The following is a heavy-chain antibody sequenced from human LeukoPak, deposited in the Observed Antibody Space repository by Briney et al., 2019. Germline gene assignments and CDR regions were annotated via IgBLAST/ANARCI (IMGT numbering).Heavy chain of an antibody. CDR3: ARDRAWNYFDY. Sequence: PGRSLRLSCAASGFTFSSYAMHWVRRAPGKALEWVATISSDGGNRYYSDSVKGRFTISRDNSKNTLYLQMDSLRAEDTAVYYCARDRAWNYFDYWGQGTLVTVSS. CDR2: ISSDGGNR. CDR1: GFTFSSYA. J-gene: IGHJ4*02. D-gene: IGHD3-3*01. V-gene: IGHV3-30-3*01.